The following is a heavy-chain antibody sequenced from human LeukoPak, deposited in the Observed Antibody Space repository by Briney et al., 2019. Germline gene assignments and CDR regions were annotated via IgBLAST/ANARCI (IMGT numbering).Heavy chain of an antibody. V-gene: IGHV3-15*01. Sequence: GGSLRLSCAASGFTFSNAWMSWVRQAPGKGLEWVGRIKSKTDGGTTDYAAPVKGRFTISRDDSKNTLYLQMNSLNTEDTAVYYCTTETPLVGATTGNDYWGQGTLVTVSS. CDR2: IKSKTDGGTT. CDR1: GFTFSNAW. D-gene: IGHD1-26*01. J-gene: IGHJ4*02. CDR3: TTETPLVGATTGNDY.